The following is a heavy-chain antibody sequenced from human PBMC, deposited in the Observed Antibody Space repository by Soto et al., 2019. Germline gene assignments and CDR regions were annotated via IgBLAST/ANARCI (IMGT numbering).Heavy chain of an antibody. Sequence: SVKVSCKASGFTFTSSAVQWVRQARGQRLEWIGWIVVGSGNTNYAQRFQERVTITRDMSTSTAYMELSSLRSEDTAVYYCAAANILTSYYYYGMDVWGQGTTVTVSS. D-gene: IGHD2-8*01. V-gene: IGHV1-58*01. CDR3: AAANILTSYYYYGMDV. CDR1: GFTFTSSA. J-gene: IGHJ6*02. CDR2: IVVGSGNT.